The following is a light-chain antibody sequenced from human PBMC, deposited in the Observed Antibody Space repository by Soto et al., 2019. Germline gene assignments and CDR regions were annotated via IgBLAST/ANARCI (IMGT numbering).Light chain of an antibody. Sequence: DIQMTQSPSTLSASVGDRVTITCRASQSISSWLAWYQQKPGKVPKLLIYDASSLESWVPSRFSGSGSGTEFTLTNSSPQPDYIATSNCQQYNSYSGTCVQETKVEIK. CDR1: QSISSW. CDR2: DAS. V-gene: IGKV1-5*01. CDR3: QQYNSYSGT. J-gene: IGKJ1*01.